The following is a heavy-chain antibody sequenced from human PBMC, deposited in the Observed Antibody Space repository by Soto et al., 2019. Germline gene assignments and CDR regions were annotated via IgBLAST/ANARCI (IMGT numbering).Heavy chain of an antibody. Sequence: GGSLRLSCAASGFTFSSYSMNWVRQAPGKGLEWVAGISESGGTTYYAESVKGRFTISRDNSKNTLYLQMDSLRAEDTAIYFCANAPRGPYCWGQGTLVTVSS. CDR1: GFTFSSYS. CDR3: ANAPRGPYC. J-gene: IGHJ4*02. V-gene: IGHV3-23*01. CDR2: ISESGGTT. D-gene: IGHD2-15*01.